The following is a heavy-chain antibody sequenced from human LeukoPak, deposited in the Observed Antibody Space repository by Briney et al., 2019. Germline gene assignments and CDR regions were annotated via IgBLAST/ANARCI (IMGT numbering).Heavy chain of an antibody. CDR2: IYHSGST. D-gene: IGHD3-10*01. CDR1: GYSISSGYY. V-gene: IGHV4-38-2*02. CDR3: ARDVLDYYGLGSHHDY. J-gene: IGHJ4*02. Sequence: SETLSLTCTVSGYSISSGYYWGWIRQPPGKGLEWIGSIYHSGSTYYNPSLKSRVTISVDTSKNQFSLKLSSVTAADTAVYYCARDVLDYYGLGSHHDYWGQGTLVTVSS.